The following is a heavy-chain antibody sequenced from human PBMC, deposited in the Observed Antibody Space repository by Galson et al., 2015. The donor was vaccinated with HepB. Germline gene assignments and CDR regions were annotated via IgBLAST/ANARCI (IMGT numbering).Heavy chain of an antibody. V-gene: IGHV3-53*01. J-gene: IGHJ4*02. CDR1: GFTVSSNY. CDR3: ARGSGFWSGYSVDY. Sequence: CAASGFTVSSNYMSWVRQAPGKGLEWVSVIYSGGSTYYADSVKGRFTISRDNSKNTLYLQMNSLRAEDTAVYYCARGSGFWSGYSVDYWGQGTLVTVSS. CDR2: IYSGGST. D-gene: IGHD3-3*01.